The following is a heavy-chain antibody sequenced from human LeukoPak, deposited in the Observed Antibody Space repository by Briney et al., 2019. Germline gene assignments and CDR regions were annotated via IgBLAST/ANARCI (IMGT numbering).Heavy chain of an antibody. Sequence: GGSLRLSCAASGFTVSSNYMSWVRRAPGKGLEWVSVIYSGGSTYYADSVKGRFTISRDNSKNTLYLQMNSLRAEDTAVYYCARELPRIAAAGKGGYWGQGTLVTVSS. CDR1: GFTVSSNY. CDR2: IYSGGST. V-gene: IGHV3-66*02. J-gene: IGHJ4*02. D-gene: IGHD6-13*01. CDR3: ARELPRIAAAGKGGY.